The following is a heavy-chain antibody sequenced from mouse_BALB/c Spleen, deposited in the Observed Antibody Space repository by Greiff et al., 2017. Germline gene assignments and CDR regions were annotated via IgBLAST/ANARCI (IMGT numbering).Heavy chain of an antibody. CDR3: ARAHYYGYDAY. Sequence: DVKLQESGPGLVKPSQSLSLTCSVTGYSITSGYYWNWIRQFPGNKLEWMGYISYDGSNNYNPSLKNRISITRDTSKNQFFLKLNSVTTEDTATYYCARAHYYGYDAYWGQGTLVTVSA. V-gene: IGHV3-6*02. CDR1: GYSITSGYY. D-gene: IGHD1-2*01. J-gene: IGHJ3*01. CDR2: ISYDGSN.